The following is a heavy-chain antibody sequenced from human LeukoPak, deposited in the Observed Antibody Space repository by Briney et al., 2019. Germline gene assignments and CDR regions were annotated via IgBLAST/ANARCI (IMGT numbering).Heavy chain of an antibody. CDR1: GFTFSNAW. V-gene: IGHV3-15*01. D-gene: IGHD5-18*01. CDR3: TTDLRGYSYGFDY. CDR2: IKSKTDGGTT. J-gene: IGHJ4*02. Sequence: GGSLRLSCAASGFTFSNAWMSWVRQAPGKGLEWVGRIKSKTDGGTTDYAAPVKGRFTISRDDSKNTLYLQMNSLKTEDTAAYYCTTDLRGYSYGFDYWGQGTLVTVSS.